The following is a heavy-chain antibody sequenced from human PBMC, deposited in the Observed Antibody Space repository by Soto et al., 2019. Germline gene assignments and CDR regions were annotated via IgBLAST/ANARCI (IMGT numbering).Heavy chain of an antibody. J-gene: IGHJ4*02. CDR3: ARDRHSSSSGYFEY. CDR1: GFTFSSYG. Sequence: PGGSLRLSCAASGFTFSSYGMHWVRQAPGKGLEWVAVIWYDGNDKYYADFVKGRFTISRDNAKNTVSLQMNSLRAEDTAVYYCARDRHSSSSGYFEYWGQGTLVTRLL. V-gene: IGHV3-33*01. CDR2: IWYDGNDK. D-gene: IGHD6-6*01.